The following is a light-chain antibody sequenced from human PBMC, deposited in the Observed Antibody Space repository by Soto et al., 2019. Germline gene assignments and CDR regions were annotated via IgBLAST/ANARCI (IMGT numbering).Light chain of an antibody. J-gene: IGLJ1*01. Sequence: QSALTQPASVSGSPGQSITISCTGTSSDVGGYNYVSWYQQHPGKAPKFMIYDVSNRPSGVSNRFSGSKSGNTASLTISGLHAEDVSDYYCCSYTTTNTRQIVFGTGTKVTVL. V-gene: IGLV2-14*01. CDR1: SSDVGGYNY. CDR2: DVS. CDR3: CSYTTTNTRQIV.